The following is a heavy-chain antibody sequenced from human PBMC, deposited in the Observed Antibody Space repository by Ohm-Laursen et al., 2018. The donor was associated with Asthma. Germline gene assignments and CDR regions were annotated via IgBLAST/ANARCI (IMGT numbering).Heavy chain of an antibody. CDR2: ISGSRSNT. CDR3: ARGMLISGVVITAYDN. CDR1: GFTLSPYD. Sequence: SLRLSCSASGFTLSPYDMNWVRQAPGKGLEWVSSISGSRSNTYYSDSVKGRFTISRDNAKNSMDLQMDRLRAEDTAVYYCARGMLISGVVITAYDNWGQGVLVNVSS. D-gene: IGHD3-3*01. J-gene: IGHJ4*02. V-gene: IGHV3-21*01.